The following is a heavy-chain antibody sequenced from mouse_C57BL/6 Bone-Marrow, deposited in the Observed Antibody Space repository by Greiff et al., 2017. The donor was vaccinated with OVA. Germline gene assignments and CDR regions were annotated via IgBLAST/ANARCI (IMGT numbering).Heavy chain of an antibody. CDR2: IYPSDSET. Sequence: VQLQQPGAELVRPGSSVKLSCKASGYTFTSYWMDWVKQRPGQGLEWIGNIYPSDSETHYNQKFKDKATLTVDKSSSTAYMQLSSLTSEDSAVYYYARDGYYDAMDYWGQGTSVTVSS. J-gene: IGHJ4*01. D-gene: IGHD2-3*01. CDR1: GYTFTSYW. CDR3: ARDGYYDAMDY. V-gene: IGHV1-61*01.